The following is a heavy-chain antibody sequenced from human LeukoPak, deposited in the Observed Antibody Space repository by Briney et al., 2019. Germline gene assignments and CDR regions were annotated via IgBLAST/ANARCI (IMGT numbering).Heavy chain of an antibody. J-gene: IGHJ3*02. CDR3: ARGWDWDLNPHAFDI. D-gene: IGHD1-26*01. CDR1: GGSISSYH. V-gene: IGHV4-59*12. CDR2: IYYTGST. Sequence: SETLSLTCTVSGGSISSYHWSWIRQTPGKGLEYIGHIYYTGSTNYNPSLKSRVTISVDTSKNQFSLKLSSVTAADTAVYYCARGWDWDLNPHAFDIWGQGTMVTVSS.